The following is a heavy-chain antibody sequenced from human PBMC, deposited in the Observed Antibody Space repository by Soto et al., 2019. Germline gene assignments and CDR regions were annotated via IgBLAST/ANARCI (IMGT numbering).Heavy chain of an antibody. V-gene: IGHV3-30*18. D-gene: IGHD4-17*01. Sequence: QVQLVESGGGVVQPGRSLRLSCAASGFTFSSYGMHWVRQAPGKGLEWVAVISYDGSNKYYADSVKGRFTISRDNSKNTLHLQMNSLRAADTAVYYCSKIDAGYGDSGVVYWGQGTLVTVSS. CDR3: SKIDAGYGDSGVVY. CDR2: ISYDGSNK. CDR1: GFTFSSYG. J-gene: IGHJ4*02.